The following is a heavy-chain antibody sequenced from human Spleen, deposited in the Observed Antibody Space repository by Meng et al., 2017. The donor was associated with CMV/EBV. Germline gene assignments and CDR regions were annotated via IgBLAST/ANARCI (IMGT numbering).Heavy chain of an antibody. Sequence: SETLSLTCAVYGGSFSGYYWSWIRQPPGKGLEWIGEINHSGSTNYNTSLKSRVTISVDTSKNQFSLKLSSVTAADTAVYYCASPIAARRWNLKSNRNYYYYGMDVWGQGTTVTVSS. CDR3: ASPIAARRWNLKSNRNYYYYGMDV. J-gene: IGHJ6*02. CDR1: GGSFSGYY. V-gene: IGHV4-34*01. D-gene: IGHD6-6*01. CDR2: INHSGST.